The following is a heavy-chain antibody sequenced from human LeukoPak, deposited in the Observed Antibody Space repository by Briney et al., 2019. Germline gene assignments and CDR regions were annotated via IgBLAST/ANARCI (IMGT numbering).Heavy chain of an antibody. CDR3: ARGRGIASWFDP. Sequence: SETLSLTCAVHGGSFSGYYWSWIRQPPGKGVEWIGVINHSGSTNYNPSVKSRVTISVDTSKNQFSLKLSSVTAADTAVYYCARGRGIASWFDPWGQGTLVTVSS. CDR2: INHSGST. D-gene: IGHD6-13*01. J-gene: IGHJ5*02. CDR1: GGSFSGYY. V-gene: IGHV4-34*01.